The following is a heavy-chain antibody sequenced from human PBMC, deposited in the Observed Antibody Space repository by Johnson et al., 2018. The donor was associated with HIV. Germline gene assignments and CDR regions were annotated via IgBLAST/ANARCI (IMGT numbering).Heavy chain of an antibody. CDR3: ARVFGFTIDAFDM. CDR2: INWNGGST. D-gene: IGHD3-10*01. V-gene: IGHV3-20*04. Sequence: VQLVESGGDLVQPGGSLRLSCAASGFTFDDHAMNWVRQPPGKGLEWVSSINWNGGSTDYADSVKGRFTLSRDNTKNSLYLQMNSLRAEDTALYYCARVFGFTIDAFDMWGRGTMVTVSS. J-gene: IGHJ3*02. CDR1: GFTFDDHA.